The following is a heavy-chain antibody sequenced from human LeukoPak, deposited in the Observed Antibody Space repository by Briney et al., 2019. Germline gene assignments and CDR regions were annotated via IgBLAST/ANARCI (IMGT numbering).Heavy chain of an antibody. CDR2: MTGSGHRI. CDR3: ARDPGLYSNGWEYYSDS. J-gene: IGHJ4*02. Sequence: PGGSLRLSCAAPGFTFRDYYMSWIRQAPGKGPEWVAYMTGSGHRIYYADSVKGRFTISRDNTQNSLYLQMNSLRAEDTAVYYCARDPGLYSNGWEYYSDSWGQGTLVTVSS. D-gene: IGHD6-19*01. CDR1: GFTFRDYY. V-gene: IGHV3-11*01.